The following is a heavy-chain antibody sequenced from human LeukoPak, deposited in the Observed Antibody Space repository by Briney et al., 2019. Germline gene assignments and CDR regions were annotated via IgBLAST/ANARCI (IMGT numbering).Heavy chain of an antibody. Sequence: SETLSLTCTVSGDSISTSNSYWGWIRQPPGQGLEWIGTIYYSGSTYYNPSLKSRVTISLDTSKNQFSLKLSSVTAADTAVYYCARSGYCGVGSPLDTFDIWGQGTMVTVSS. CDR2: IYYSGST. D-gene: IGHD3-22*01. V-gene: IGHV4-39*07. J-gene: IGHJ3*02. CDR3: ARSGYCGVGSPLDTFDI. CDR1: GDSISTSNSY.